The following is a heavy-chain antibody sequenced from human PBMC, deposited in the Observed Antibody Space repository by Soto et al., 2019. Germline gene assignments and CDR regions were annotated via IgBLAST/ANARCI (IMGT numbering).Heavy chain of an antibody. CDR1: GFNVSSQY. J-gene: IGHJ4*02. D-gene: IGHD2-15*01. CDR2: IYSGGNT. V-gene: IGHV3-66*01. Sequence: VQLVESGGGLVHPGGSLRLSCAASGFNVSSQYMTWVRQAPGKGLEWVSVIYSGGNTDYADSVKGRFPISRDNSKNTMSHQMNSLRAEYTALYYCVRGSGGLHWGQGTLVTVSS. CDR3: VRGSGGLH.